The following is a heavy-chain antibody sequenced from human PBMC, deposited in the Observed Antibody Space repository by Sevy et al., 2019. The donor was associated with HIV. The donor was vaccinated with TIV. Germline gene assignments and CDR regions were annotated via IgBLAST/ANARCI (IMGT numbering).Heavy chain of an antibody. J-gene: IGHJ4*02. CDR2: IYYSGNT. Sequence: SETLSLTCTVSSGSISSFYWSWIRQPPGKGLEWIGYIYYSGNTNYSPSLKSRVTISLDTSNNQFSLNLSSVTAADTAVYYCARGQYSYGYWREFDYWGQGTLVTVSS. CDR3: ARGQYSYGYWREFDY. V-gene: IGHV4-59*01. CDR1: SGSISSFY. D-gene: IGHD5-18*01.